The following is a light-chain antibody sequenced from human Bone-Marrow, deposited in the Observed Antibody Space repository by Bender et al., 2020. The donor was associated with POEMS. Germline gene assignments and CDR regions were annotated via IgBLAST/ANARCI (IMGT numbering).Light chain of an antibody. CDR1: RSNIGSNT. V-gene: IGLV1-44*01. J-gene: IGLJ3*02. CDR2: TNN. Sequence: QSVLTQPPSASVTPGQRVSISCSGSRSNIGSNTVSWYQQLPGTAPRLLIYTNNERPSGVPDRFSGSKSGTSASLAITGLQSDDEAIYFCVAWDASLNGWVFGGGTKLTVL. CDR3: VAWDASLNGWV.